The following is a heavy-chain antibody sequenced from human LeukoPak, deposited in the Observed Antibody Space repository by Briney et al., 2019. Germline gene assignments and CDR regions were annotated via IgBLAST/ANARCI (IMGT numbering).Heavy chain of an antibody. V-gene: IGHV1-2*02. CDR2: VNPNSGGT. Sequence: GASVTVSCKASGYTFTAYYMHWVRQAPGQRLEWMGWVNPNSGGTNYAQKFQDRVTMTRDTSISTAYMELHRLRSDDTAVYYCATVPLNGYSSGWYSFDYWGQGALVTVSS. CDR3: ATVPLNGYSSGWYSFDY. D-gene: IGHD6-19*01. J-gene: IGHJ4*02. CDR1: GYTFTAYY.